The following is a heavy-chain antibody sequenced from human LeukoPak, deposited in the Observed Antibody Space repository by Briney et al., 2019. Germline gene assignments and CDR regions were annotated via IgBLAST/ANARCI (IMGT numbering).Heavy chain of an antibody. CDR3: AKESGYSYGYFGGFDY. CDR1: GFTFGDYA. D-gene: IGHD5-18*01. CDR2: ISWNSGSI. V-gene: IGHV3-9*03. J-gene: IGHJ4*02. Sequence: GRSLRLSCAASGFTFGDYAMHWVRQAPGKGLEWVSGISWNSGSIGYADSVKGRFTISRDNAKNSLYLQMNSLRAEDMALYYCAKESGYSYGYFGGFDYWGQGTLVTVSS.